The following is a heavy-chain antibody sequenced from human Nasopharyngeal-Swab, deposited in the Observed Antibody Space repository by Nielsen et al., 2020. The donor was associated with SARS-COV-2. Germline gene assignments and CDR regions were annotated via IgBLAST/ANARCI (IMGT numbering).Heavy chain of an antibody. Sequence: GGSPRLSCAASGFTFSSFGMHWVRQAPGKGLEWVAFIAHDASNEYYGDSVKGRFSISRDSSKNTLYLQMDSLRGEDTAVYYCARDAPAHYGAFYWGREPWSPSPQ. V-gene: IGHV3-30*03. CDR3: ARDAPAHYGAFY. CDR1: GFTFSSFG. J-gene: IGHJ4*02. D-gene: IGHD4-17*01. CDR2: IAHDASNE.